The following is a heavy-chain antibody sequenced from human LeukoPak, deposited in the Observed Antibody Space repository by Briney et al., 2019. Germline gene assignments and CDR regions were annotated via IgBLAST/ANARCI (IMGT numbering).Heavy chain of an antibody. CDR2: IYYSGST. D-gene: IGHD2-2*01. CDR1: GGSISSGGYY. CDR3: ARDLAVGGLWFDP. Sequence: SQTLSLTCTVSGGSISSGGYYWSWIRQHPGKGLEWIGYIYYSGSTYYNPSLKSRVTISVDTSKNQFSLKLSSVTAADTAVYYCARDLAVGGLWFDPWGQGTLVTVSS. V-gene: IGHV4-31*03. J-gene: IGHJ5*02.